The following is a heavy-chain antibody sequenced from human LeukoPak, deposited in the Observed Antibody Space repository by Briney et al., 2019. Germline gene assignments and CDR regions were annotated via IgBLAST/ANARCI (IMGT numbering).Heavy chain of an antibody. CDR2: ISGSGGST. CDR1: GFTFSSYS. J-gene: IGHJ4*02. CDR3: AKVLEDIVVVPAAAD. V-gene: IGHV3-23*01. D-gene: IGHD2-2*01. Sequence: GALRLSCAASGFTFSSYSMNWVRQAPGKGLEWVSAISGSGGSTYYADSVKGRFTISRDNSKNTLYLQMNSLRAEDTAVYYCAKVLEDIVVVPAAADWGQGTLVTVSS.